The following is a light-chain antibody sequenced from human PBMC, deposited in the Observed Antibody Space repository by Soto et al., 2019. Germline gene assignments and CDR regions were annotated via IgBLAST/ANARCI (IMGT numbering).Light chain of an antibody. V-gene: IGKV1-33*01. CDR3: QQYDNLPIT. CDR1: QDISNY. CDR2: DAS. Sequence: DIQMTQSPSSLSASVGDRVTITCQASQDISNYLNWDQQKPGTAPKLLIYDASNLETGVPSRFSGSGSGTDFTFTISSLKPEDMATYYCQQYDNLPITFGQGTRLEIK. J-gene: IGKJ5*01.